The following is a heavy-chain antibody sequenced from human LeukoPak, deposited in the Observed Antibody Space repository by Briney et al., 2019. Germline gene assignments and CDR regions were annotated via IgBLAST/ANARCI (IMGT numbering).Heavy chain of an antibody. CDR3: ARHDYGDYSSFDY. Sequence: PETLSLTCSVSGGSISSSTYYWGWIRQPPGKGLEWIGSIYYSGSTYYNPSLKSRLTISVDTSKNQFSLKLNSVTAADTAVYYCARHDYGDYSSFDYWGQGTLVTVSS. CDR1: GGSISSSTYY. CDR2: IYYSGST. J-gene: IGHJ4*02. V-gene: IGHV4-39*01. D-gene: IGHD4-17*01.